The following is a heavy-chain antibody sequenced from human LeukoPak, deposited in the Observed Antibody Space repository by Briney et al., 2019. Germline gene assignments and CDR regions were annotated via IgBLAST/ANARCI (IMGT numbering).Heavy chain of an antibody. CDR2: IYYSGST. CDR1: GGSISSGDYY. D-gene: IGHD3-22*01. Sequence: PSETLSLTCTVSGGSISSGDYYWSWIRQPPGKGLEWIGFIYYSGSTYCNPSLKSRVIISVDTSKNQFSLKLSSVNAANTAVSDCSRGYDSSLGHGFDPCGQGTLVIVSS. V-gene: IGHV4-30-4*08. CDR3: SRGYDSSLGHGFDP. J-gene: IGHJ5*02.